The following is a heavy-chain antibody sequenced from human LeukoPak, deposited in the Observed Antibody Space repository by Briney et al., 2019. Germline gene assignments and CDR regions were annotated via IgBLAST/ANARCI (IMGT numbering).Heavy chain of an antibody. CDR3: ARHDDVPVIRHGFDH. J-gene: IGHJ4*02. CDR1: GGSINNYY. Sequence: SETLSLTCTVSGGSINNYYWSWIRQPPGKGLEWLGYIFFSGATNYNPSLQSRVTMSRDSSNNQFSLKLRSVTAADTAVYYCARHDDVPVIRHGFDHWGQGTLVTVSS. V-gene: IGHV4-59*08. D-gene: IGHD2-2*01. CDR2: IFFSGAT.